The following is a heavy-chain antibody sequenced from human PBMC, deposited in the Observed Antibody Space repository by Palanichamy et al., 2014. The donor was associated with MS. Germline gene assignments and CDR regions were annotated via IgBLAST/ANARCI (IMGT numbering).Heavy chain of an antibody. D-gene: IGHD4-17*01. CDR1: GGSISSSSYY. J-gene: IGHJ1*01. CDR3: AIHVAVTSHFQH. Sequence: QLQLQESGPGLVKPSETLSLTCTVSGGSISSSSYYWGWIRQPPGKGLEWIGSIYYSGSTYYNPSLKSRVTISVDTSKNQFSLKLSSVTAADTAVYYCAIHVAVTSHFQHWGQGTLVTVSS. V-gene: IGHV4-39*01. CDR2: IYYSGST.